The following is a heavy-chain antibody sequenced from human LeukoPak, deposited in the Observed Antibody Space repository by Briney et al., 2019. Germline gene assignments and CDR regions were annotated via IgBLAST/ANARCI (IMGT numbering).Heavy chain of an antibody. J-gene: IGHJ4*02. Sequence: GGSLRLSCAASGFTFDDYAMHWVRQAPGKGLEWVSGISWNSGGIGYADSVKGRFTISRDNAKNSLYLQMNSLRAEDTAVYYCARVRGSPPDFWGQRTLVTVSS. CDR3: ARVRGSPPDF. CDR1: GFTFDDYA. CDR2: ISWNSGGI. V-gene: IGHV3-9*01. D-gene: IGHD3-10*01.